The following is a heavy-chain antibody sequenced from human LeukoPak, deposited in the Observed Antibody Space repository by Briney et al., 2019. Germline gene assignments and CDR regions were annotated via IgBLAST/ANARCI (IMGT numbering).Heavy chain of an antibody. CDR1: GFTVSSNY. CDR2: IYSGGST. V-gene: IGHV3-66*01. D-gene: IGHD4-17*01. J-gene: IGHJ6*02. CDR3: ARDFFMDYGDYPPYWYYGMDV. Sequence: GGSLRLSCAASGFTVSSNYMSWVRQAPGKGLEWVSVIYSGGSTYYADSVKGRFTISRDNSKNTLYLQMNSLRAEDTAVYYCARDFFMDYGDYPPYWYYGMDVWGQGTTVTVSS.